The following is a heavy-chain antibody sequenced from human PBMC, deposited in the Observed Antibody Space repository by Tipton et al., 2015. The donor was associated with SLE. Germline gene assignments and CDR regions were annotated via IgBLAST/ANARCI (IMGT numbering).Heavy chain of an antibody. CDR1: GDSISSLYW. CDR3: ASKGYGDYVYYYFDY. J-gene: IGHJ4*02. V-gene: IGHV4-4*02. Sequence: SLRLSCDVSGDSISSLYWWSWVRQSPGKGLEWIADIYHTGSTNYNPSLESRATISLDKSRNQFSLKLSFVTAADTAVYYCASKGYGDYVYYYFDYWGQGALVTVSS. CDR2: IYHTGST. D-gene: IGHD4-17*01.